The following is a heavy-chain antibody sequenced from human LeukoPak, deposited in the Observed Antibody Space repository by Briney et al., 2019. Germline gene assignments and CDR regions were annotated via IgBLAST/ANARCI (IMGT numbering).Heavy chain of an antibody. CDR2: ISSSGSTI. D-gene: IGHD3-16*01. CDR1: GFTFSSYE. J-gene: IGHJ4*02. V-gene: IGHV3-48*03. Sequence: GGSLRLSCAASGFTFSSYEMNWVRQAPGKGLEWVSYISSSGSTIYYADSVKGRFTISRDNAKNSLYLQMNSLRAEDTAVYYCARDGITFGGVRSFDYWGQGTLVAVSS. CDR3: ARDGITFGGVRSFDY.